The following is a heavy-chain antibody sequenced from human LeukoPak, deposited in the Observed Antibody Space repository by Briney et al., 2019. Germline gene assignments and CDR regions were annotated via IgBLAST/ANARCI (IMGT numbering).Heavy chain of an antibody. CDR2: ISNSGTAI. D-gene: IGHD5-18*01. V-gene: IGHV3-48*03. CDR1: GFTFSSYE. CDR3: ARAGYSMDTEYFQH. J-gene: IGHJ1*01. Sequence: PGGSLRLSCAASGFTFSSYEMNWVRQAPGKGLVWVSYISNSGTAIYYADSVKGRFTISRDNAKSSLYLQMNSLRAENTAVYYCARAGYSMDTEYFQHWGQGTLVTVSS.